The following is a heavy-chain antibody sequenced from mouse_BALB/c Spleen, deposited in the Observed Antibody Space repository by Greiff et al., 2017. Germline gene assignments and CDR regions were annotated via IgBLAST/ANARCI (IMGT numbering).Heavy chain of an antibody. D-gene: IGHD2-4*01. CDR2: INPGSGGT. J-gene: IGHJ4*01. CDR3: ARHDYEASYAMDY. CDR1: GYAFTNYL. Sequence: QVQLKQSGAELVRPGTSVKVSCKASGYAFTNYLIEWVKQRPGQGLEWIGVINPGSGGTNYNEKFKGKATLTADKSSSTAYMQLSSLTSDDSAVYFCARHDYEASYAMDYWGQGTSVTVSS. V-gene: IGHV1-54*01.